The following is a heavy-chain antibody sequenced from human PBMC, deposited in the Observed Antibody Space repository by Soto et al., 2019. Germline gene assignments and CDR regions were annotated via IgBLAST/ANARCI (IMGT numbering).Heavy chain of an antibody. V-gene: IGHV4-34*01. D-gene: IGHD5-12*01. CDR1: GGSFSGYY. CDR3: ARGGGNPDILATIWGPYYYYGMDV. CDR2: INHSGST. J-gene: IGHJ6*02. Sequence: QVQLQQWGAGLLKPSETLSLTCAVYGGSFSGYYWSWIRQPPGKGLEWIGEINHSGSTNYNPSLKSRVTISVDTSKNQFSLKLSSVTAADTAVYYCARGGGNPDILATIWGPYYYYGMDVWGQGTTVTVSS.